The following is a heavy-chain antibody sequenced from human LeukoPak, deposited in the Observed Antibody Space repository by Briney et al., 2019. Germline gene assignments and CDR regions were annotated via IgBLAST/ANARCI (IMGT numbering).Heavy chain of an antibody. Sequence: GGSLRLSCAASGFTFSSYSMNRVRQAPGKGLEWVSYISSSSTIYYADSVKGRFTISRDNAKNSLYLQMNSLRAEDTAVYYCARDKSMVQGVMSYWGQGTLVTVSS. D-gene: IGHD3-10*01. CDR2: ISSSSTI. J-gene: IGHJ4*02. CDR3: ARDKSMVQGVMSY. CDR1: GFTFSSYS. V-gene: IGHV3-48*01.